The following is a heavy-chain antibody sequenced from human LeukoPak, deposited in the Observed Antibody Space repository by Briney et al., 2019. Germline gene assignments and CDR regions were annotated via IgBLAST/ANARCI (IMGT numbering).Heavy chain of an antibody. CDR2: IKQDGSEK. Sequence: GGSLRLSCAASGFTFSSYWMSWVRQAPGKGLEWVANIKQDGSEKYYVDSVKGRFTISRDNAKNSLYLQMNSLRAEDTAVYYCAREIGTSYYDFWSGYYTANYFDYWGQGTLVTVS. D-gene: IGHD3-3*01. J-gene: IGHJ4*02. CDR3: AREIGTSYYDFWSGYYTANYFDY. V-gene: IGHV3-7*01. CDR1: GFTFSSYW.